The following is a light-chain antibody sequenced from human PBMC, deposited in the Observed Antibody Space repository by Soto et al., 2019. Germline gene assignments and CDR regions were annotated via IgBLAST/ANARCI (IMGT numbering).Light chain of an antibody. V-gene: IGKV3-20*01. CDR3: QQYARSPLT. CDR1: QTVSSSY. CDR2: GAS. Sequence: DIVLTQSPGTLCLSPVQRATLPCRASQTVSSSYLAWYQQKPGQAPRLIMYGASIRSTGIPDRFSGSGAGADFTLTISRLEPEDFALYYCQQYARSPLTFGGGTKVDIK. J-gene: IGKJ4*01.